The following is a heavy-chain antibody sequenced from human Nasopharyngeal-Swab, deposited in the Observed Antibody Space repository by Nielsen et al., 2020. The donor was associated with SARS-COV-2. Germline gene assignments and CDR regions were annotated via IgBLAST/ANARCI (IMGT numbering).Heavy chain of an antibody. V-gene: IGHV4-59*12. J-gene: IGHJ4*02. D-gene: IGHD4-17*01. CDR3: TRGSLRTAPDC. Sequence: SPTLSLPCSVSGASISSDYWGWIRQPPGKGLEWIGCVSYSGRTDYNPSLKSRVTISIDTSKKHFSLVLSSLTAADTALYYCTRGSLRTAPDCWGQGTLVTVSS. CDR2: VSYSGRT. CDR1: GASISSDY.